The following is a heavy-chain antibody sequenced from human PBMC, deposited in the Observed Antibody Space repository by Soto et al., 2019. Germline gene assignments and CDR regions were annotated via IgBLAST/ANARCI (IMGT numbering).Heavy chain of an antibody. CDR2: VFYTGRA. J-gene: IGHJ4*02. CDR1: GGSLGSYY. CDR3: ARDAIRGSAAMKTY. V-gene: IGHV4-59*01. Sequence: SETLSLTCTVYGGSLGSYYWSWIRQPPGKGLEWIGYVFYTGRANYNASLKSRVSISLDTSNYQFSLKLSSVTAADTAVYYCARDAIRGSAAMKTYWGLGTLVTVSS.